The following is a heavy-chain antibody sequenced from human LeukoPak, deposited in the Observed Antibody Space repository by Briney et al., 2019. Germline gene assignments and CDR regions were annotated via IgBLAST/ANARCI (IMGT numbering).Heavy chain of an antibody. CDR1: GFTFSSYG. V-gene: IGHV3-33*01. CDR2: IWYDGSNK. CDR3: ARGGGGGSYFDY. J-gene: IGHJ4*02. D-gene: IGHD3-16*01. Sequence: GGSLRLSCAASGFTFSSYGMHWVRQAPGKGLEWVAVIWYDGSNKYYADSVKGRFTISRDNSKNTLYLQMNSLRAEDTAVYYCARGGGGGSYFDYWGQGTLVTVSS.